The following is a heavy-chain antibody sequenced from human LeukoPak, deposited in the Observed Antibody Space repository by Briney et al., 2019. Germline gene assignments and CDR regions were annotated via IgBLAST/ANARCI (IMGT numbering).Heavy chain of an antibody. D-gene: IGHD2-15*01. V-gene: IGHV5-51*01. CDR1: GYSFTSYW. CDR3: ARHDIVAAQRGEYYYYMDV. J-gene: IGHJ6*03. Sequence: GESLKISCKGSGYSFTSYWIGWVRQMPGKGLEWMGIIYPGDSDTRYSPSFRGQVTISADKSISTAYLQWSSLKASDTAMSYYARHDIVAAQRGEYYYYMDVWGKGTTVTVSS. CDR2: IYPGDSDT.